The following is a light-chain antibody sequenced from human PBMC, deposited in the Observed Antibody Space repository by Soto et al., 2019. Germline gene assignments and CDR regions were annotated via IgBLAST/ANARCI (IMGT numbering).Light chain of an antibody. CDR1: QSVFYSSNSKNY. J-gene: IGKJ4*01. V-gene: IGKV4-1*01. CDR3: QQYFSSPPT. CDR2: WAS. Sequence: DIAMTQSPDSLAVSLGERATINCKSSQSVFYSSNSKNYLAWYQQKPGQPPKLLIYWASARESGVPDRFSGSGSGTDFTLTISSLQAEDVAVYFCQQYFSSPPTFGGGTKVEIK.